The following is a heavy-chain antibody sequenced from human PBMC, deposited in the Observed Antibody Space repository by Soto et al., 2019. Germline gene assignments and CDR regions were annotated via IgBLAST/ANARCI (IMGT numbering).Heavy chain of an antibody. CDR2: ISFSGSTI. J-gene: IGHJ6*02. CDR1: GFIFGDYE. D-gene: IGHD3-10*01. CDR3: TRGAGFFDGVDV. V-gene: IGHV3-48*03. Sequence: SGGSLRLSCAASGFIFGDYEMNWVRQAPGKGLEWIAHISFSGSTIYYADSVKVRFSISRDNSNNFLYLQLSGLRADDSAVYYCTRGAGFFDGVDVWGLGATVTVSS.